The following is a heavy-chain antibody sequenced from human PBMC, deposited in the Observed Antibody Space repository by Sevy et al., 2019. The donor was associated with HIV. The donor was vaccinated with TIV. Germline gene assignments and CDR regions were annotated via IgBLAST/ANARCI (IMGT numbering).Heavy chain of an antibody. J-gene: IGHJ6*02. CDR1: EFSFSSYW. D-gene: IGHD3-16*01. CDR2: IHPGNSET. Sequence: GESLKISCEGSEFSFSSYWIHWVRQMPGKGLEWMATIHPGNSETRYRSSFQGQVTSSADKSINTAYLQWSRLSASDTAFYYCFLRAHSDSLGYFYRYGMDVWGQGTTVTVSS. CDR3: FLRAHSDSLGYFYRYGMDV. V-gene: IGHV5-51*01.